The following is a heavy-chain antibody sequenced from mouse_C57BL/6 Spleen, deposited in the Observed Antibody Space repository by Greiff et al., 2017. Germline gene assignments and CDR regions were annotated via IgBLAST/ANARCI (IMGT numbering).Heavy chain of an antibody. V-gene: IGHV14-4*01. CDR1: GFNIKDDY. CDR2: IDPENGDT. Sequence: EVQLQQSGAELVRPGASVKLSCTASGFNIKDDYMHWVKQRPEQGLEWIGWIDPENGDTEYASKFQGKATITADTSSNTAYLQLSSLTSEDTAVYYGTTPGLRDSCYMDYWGQGTTLTVSS. D-gene: IGHD2-2*01. J-gene: IGHJ2*01. CDR3: TTPGLRDSCYMDY.